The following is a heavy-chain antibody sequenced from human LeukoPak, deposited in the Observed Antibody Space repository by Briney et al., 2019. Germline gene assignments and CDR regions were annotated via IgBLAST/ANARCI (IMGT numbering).Heavy chain of an antibody. CDR2: ISYDGSNK. V-gene: IGHV3-30-3*01. D-gene: IGHD3-16*01. CDR1: GFTFSSYA. J-gene: IGHJ4*02. CDR3: ARDWRTQVLHPYYFEY. Sequence: GRSLRLSCAASGFTFSSYAMHWVRQAPGKGLEWVAVISYDGSNKYYADSVKGRFTISRDNSKNTLYLQMNSLRAEDTAVYYCARDWRTQVLHPYYFEYWGQGVLVTVSS.